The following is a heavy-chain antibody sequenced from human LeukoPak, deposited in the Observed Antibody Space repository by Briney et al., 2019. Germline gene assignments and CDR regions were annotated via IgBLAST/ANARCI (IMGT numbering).Heavy chain of an antibody. Sequence: GGSLRLSCAASGFTFSDYYMSWIRQAPGKGLEWVSYISSSGSTIYYADSVKGRFTISRDNAKNSLYLQMNSLRAEDTAVYYCASPLNYYDSSGRDYWGQGTLVTVSS. CDR3: ASPLNYYDSSGRDY. D-gene: IGHD3-22*01. CDR1: GFTFSDYY. V-gene: IGHV3-11*04. J-gene: IGHJ4*02. CDR2: ISSSGSTI.